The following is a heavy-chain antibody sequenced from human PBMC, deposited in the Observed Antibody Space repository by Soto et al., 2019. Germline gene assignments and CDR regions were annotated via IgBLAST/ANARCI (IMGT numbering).Heavy chain of an antibody. CDR1: GYTFTGYY. D-gene: IGHD3-9*01. CDR2: INPNSGGT. V-gene: IGHV1-2*02. Sequence: GASVKVSCKASGYTFTGYYMHWVRQAPGQGLEWMGWINPNSGGTNYAQKFQGRVTMTRDTSISTAYMELSRLRSDDTAVYYCAREDDILTGYSFPPDYWGQGTLVTVSS. J-gene: IGHJ4*02. CDR3: AREDDILTGYSFPPDY.